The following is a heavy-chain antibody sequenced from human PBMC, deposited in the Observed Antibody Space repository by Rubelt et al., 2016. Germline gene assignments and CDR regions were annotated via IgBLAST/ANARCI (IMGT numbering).Heavy chain of an antibody. D-gene: IGHD2-21*01. CDR1: GFTVSTNA. CDR3: ARSYDPNDAFDV. CDR2: IAYDVSYK. V-gene: IGHV3-30*04. Sequence: VQLVESGGGLVQPGGSLRLSCAASGFTVSTNAMHWVRQAPGKGLEWVAVIAYDVSYKYYADSVKGRFTVSRDTAKNTRSLQSDSMIPEETALYYCARSYDPNDAFDVWGQGTMVTVSS. J-gene: IGHJ3*01.